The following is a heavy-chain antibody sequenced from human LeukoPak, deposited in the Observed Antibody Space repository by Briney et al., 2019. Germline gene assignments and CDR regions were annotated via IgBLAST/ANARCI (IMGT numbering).Heavy chain of an antibody. CDR1: GGSLSGLY. J-gene: IGHJ4*02. Sequence: PSETLSLTCAVYGGSLSGLYWSWIRQPPGKGLEWIGDINHSGSTNYNPSLKSRVTISADTSKKQFSLKISSVTAADTAVYYCAGIGGVAGRDYWGQGTLVTVSS. D-gene: IGHD6-19*01. V-gene: IGHV4-34*01. CDR3: AGIGGVAGRDY. CDR2: INHSGST.